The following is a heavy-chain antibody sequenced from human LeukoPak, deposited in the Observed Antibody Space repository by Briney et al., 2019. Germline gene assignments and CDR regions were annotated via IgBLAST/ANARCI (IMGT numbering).Heavy chain of an antibody. D-gene: IGHD1-26*01. CDR2: ISSSSSYI. CDR3: ARVGASGGDAFDI. V-gene: IGHV3-21*01. J-gene: IGHJ3*02. Sequence: PGGSLRPSCAASGFTFSSYSMNWVRQAPGKGLEWVSSISSSSSYIYYADSVKGRFTISRDNAKNSLYLQMNSPRAEDTAVYYCARVGASGGDAFDIWGQGTMVTVSS. CDR1: GFTFSSYS.